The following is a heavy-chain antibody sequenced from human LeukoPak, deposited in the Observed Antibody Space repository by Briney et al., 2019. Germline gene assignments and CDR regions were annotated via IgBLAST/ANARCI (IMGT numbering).Heavy chain of an antibody. CDR1: GGSFSGYY. CDR2: INHSGST. J-gene: IGHJ6*02. CDR3: ARGRRLLGYCSSTSCSPYYYGMDV. Sequence: SETLSLTCAVYGGSFSGYYWSWIRQPPGKGLEWIGEINHSGSTNYNPSLKSRVTISVDTSKHQFSLKLSSVTAADTAVYYCARGRRLLGYCSSTSCSPYYYGMDVWGQGTTVTVSS. D-gene: IGHD2-2*01. V-gene: IGHV4-34*01.